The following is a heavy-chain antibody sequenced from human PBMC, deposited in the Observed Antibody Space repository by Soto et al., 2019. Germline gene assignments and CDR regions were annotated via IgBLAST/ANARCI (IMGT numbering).Heavy chain of an antibody. D-gene: IGHD3-10*01. J-gene: IGHJ6*02. V-gene: IGHV4-39*01. CDR3: ARGSILLYGMDV. CDR1: GGSISSSSYY. CDR2: IYYRGNT. Sequence: PSETLSLTCTVSGGSISSSSYYWGWIRQPPGKGLEWIGSIYYRGNTYYNPSLKSRVTISVDTSKNQFSLKLSSVTAADTAVYYCARGSILLYGMDVWGQGTTVTVSS.